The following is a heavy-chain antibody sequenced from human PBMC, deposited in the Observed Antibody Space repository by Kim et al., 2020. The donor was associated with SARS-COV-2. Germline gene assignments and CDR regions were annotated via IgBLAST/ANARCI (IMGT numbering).Heavy chain of an antibody. CDR3: VRESDGFDI. V-gene: IGHV3-33*01. CDR1: GLSLRNNI. Sequence: GGSLRLSCAVSGLSLRNNIMHWVRQAPGKGLEWVALVWHEEVGTHHAASVKGRFTISRDNSKNTLYLEMNSLRVEDTAVYYCVRESDGFDIWGRGTMVTV. CDR2: VWHEEVGT. J-gene: IGHJ3*02.